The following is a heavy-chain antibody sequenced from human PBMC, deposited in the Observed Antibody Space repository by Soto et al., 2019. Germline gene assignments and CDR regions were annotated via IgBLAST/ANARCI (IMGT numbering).Heavy chain of an antibody. CDR1: GFTFSSYA. CDR3: AKDQVVVTATHPRAAAEYFQH. Sequence: EVQLLESGGGLVQPGGSLRLSCAASGFTFSSYAMNWVRQAPGKGLEWVSAISGSGGSTYYADSVKGRFTISRDNSKNTLYLQMNSLRAEDTAVYYCAKDQVVVTATHPRAAAEYFQHWGQGTLVTVSS. CDR2: ISGSGGST. J-gene: IGHJ1*01. V-gene: IGHV3-23*01. D-gene: IGHD2-21*02.